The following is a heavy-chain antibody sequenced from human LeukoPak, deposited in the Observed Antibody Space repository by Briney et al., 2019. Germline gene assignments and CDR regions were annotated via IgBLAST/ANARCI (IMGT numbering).Heavy chain of an antibody. CDR1: TFTFSSYS. J-gene: IGHJ4*02. Sequence: GGSLRLSCAASTFTFSSYSMNWVRQAPGKGLEWVSSISSSSSYIYYSDSVKGRFTISRDNAKNSLYLQMNSLRAEDTAVYYCARGGCTSTSCYLFDYWGQGTLVTVPS. V-gene: IGHV3-21*01. CDR3: ARGGCTSTSCYLFDY. D-gene: IGHD2-2*01. CDR2: ISSSSSYI.